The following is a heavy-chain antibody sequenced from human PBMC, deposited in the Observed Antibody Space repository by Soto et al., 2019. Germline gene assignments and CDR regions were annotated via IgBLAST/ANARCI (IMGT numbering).Heavy chain of an antibody. J-gene: IGHJ6*02. CDR3: ARFGVVITNYYYSGMDI. Sequence: GASLKVSCKSSGFPFSDYYIHWLRQAPGQGPEWMGWINPKSGDTNYARNFLGRVTVTSDTSISTAYLELSRLTSDDTAVYYCARFGVVITNYYYSGMDIWGQGTTFTVSS. CDR2: INPKSGDT. D-gene: IGHD3-3*01. CDR1: GFPFSDYY. V-gene: IGHV1-2*02.